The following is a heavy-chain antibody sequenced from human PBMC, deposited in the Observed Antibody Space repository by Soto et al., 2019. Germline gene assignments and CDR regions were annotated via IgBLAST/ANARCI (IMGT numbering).Heavy chain of an antibody. CDR2: IYYSGST. J-gene: IGHJ4*02. V-gene: IGHV4-31*03. Sequence: TLSLTCTVSGGSISSGGYYWSWIRQHPGKGLEWVGYIYYSGSTYYNPSLKSRVTISVDTSKNQFSLKLSSVTAADTAVYYCARERGYSYGYDYWGQGTLVTVSS. CDR1: GGSISSGGYY. D-gene: IGHD5-18*01. CDR3: ARERGYSYGYDY.